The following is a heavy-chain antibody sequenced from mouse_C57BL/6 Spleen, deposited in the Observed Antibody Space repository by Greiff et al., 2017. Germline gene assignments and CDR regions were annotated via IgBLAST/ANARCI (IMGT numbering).Heavy chain of an antibody. CDR2: INPSNGGT. V-gene: IGHV1-53*01. Sequence: QVQLKQPGTELVKPGASVKLSCKASGYTFTSYWMHWVKPRPGQGLEWIGNINPSNGGTNYNEKFKSQATLTVDKSSSTAYMQRSSLSSEDSADYYCARSRTSQAAMDYWGQGTSVTVSS. CDR1: GYTFTSYW. CDR3: ARSRTSQAAMDY. D-gene: IGHD3-2*02. J-gene: IGHJ4*01.